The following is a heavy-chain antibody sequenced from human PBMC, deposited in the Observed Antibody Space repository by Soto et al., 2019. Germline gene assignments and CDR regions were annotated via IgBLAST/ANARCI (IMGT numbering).Heavy chain of an antibody. CDR2: VYHNGGA. J-gene: IGHJ4*02. V-gene: IGHV4-39*02. Sequence: QVQLQESGPGLVKPSETLSLTCTVSGVSIHNSHSFWAWIRQPPGKGLEFIGSVYHNGGAHYNSSLKSRVTISVDTAHNQVSLRMRSLTAADTAVYYCARESEDLTSNFDYWGQGTLVTVSS. CDR3: ARESEDLTSNFDY. CDR1: GVSIHNSHSF.